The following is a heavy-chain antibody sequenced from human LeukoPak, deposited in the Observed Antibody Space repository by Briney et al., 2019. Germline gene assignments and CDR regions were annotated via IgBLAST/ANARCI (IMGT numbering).Heavy chain of an antibody. Sequence: PSETLSLTCTVSGRSISSSSYYWGWIRQPPGKGLERIGSIYYSGSTYYNPSLKSRVTISVDTSKNQFSLKLSSVTAADTAVYYCARGTSSWYLYFDYWGQGTLVTVSS. CDR3: ARGTSSWYLYFDY. CDR1: GRSISSSSYY. V-gene: IGHV4-39*01. CDR2: IYYSGST. J-gene: IGHJ4*02. D-gene: IGHD6-13*01.